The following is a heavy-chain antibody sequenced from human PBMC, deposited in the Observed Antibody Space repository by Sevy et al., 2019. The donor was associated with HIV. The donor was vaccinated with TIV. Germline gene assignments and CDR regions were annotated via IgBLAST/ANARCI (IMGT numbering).Heavy chain of an antibody. CDR2: IYSSGNT. CDR1: GGSISSGGYY. Sequence: SDTLSLTCTVSGGSISSGGYYWSWIRQPAGKGLEWIGRIYSSGNTNSNPSLKSRVTMSVDTSKNQFSLKMSSVTAADTAVYYCARGQWFGDLFWGQGTPVTVSS. D-gene: IGHD3-10*01. CDR3: ARGQWFGDLF. V-gene: IGHV4-61*02. J-gene: IGHJ4*02.